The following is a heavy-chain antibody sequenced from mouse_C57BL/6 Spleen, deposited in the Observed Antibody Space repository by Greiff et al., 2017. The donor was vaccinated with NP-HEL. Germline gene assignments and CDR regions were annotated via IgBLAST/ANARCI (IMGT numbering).Heavy chain of an antibody. J-gene: IGHJ2*01. D-gene: IGHD2-3*01. Sequence: QVTLKECGPGILQSSQTLSLTCSFSGFSLSTSGMGVSWIRQPSGKGLEWLAHIYWDDDKRYNPSLKSRLTISKDTSRNQVFLKITSVDTADTATYYCARRTDGYSYYFDYWGQGTTLTVSS. V-gene: IGHV8-12*01. CDR1: GFSLSTSGMG. CDR2: IYWDDDK. CDR3: ARRTDGYSYYFDY.